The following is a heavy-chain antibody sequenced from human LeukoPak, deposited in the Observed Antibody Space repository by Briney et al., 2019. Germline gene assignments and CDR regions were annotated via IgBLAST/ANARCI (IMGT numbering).Heavy chain of an antibody. D-gene: IGHD5-18*01. CDR2: GHHSGST. J-gene: IGHJ6*02. Sequence: SETLSLTCTVSGGSVSSTYWSWVRQPPGKGLEWIAYGHHSGSTNYNPSLKSRVTISVDTSKNQFSLKLSSVTAADTAVYYCARRRIQLWLGYYYYYGMDVWGQGTTVTVSS. CDR3: ARRRIQLWLGYYYYYGMDV. V-gene: IGHV4-59*02. CDR1: GGSVSSTY.